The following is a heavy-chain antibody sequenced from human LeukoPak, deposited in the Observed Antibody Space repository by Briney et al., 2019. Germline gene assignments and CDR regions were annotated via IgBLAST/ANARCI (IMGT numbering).Heavy chain of an antibody. Sequence: SVKVSCKASGSIFSSYAIRWVRQAPGEGLEWMGGVILIFGTANYAQKFQGRVTITADESTSTAYMELSSLRSEDTAVYYCARETGARRFDYWGQGTLVTVSS. CDR3: ARETGARRFDY. J-gene: IGHJ4*02. CDR1: GSIFSSYA. V-gene: IGHV1-69*13. CDR2: VILIFGTA. D-gene: IGHD1-14*01.